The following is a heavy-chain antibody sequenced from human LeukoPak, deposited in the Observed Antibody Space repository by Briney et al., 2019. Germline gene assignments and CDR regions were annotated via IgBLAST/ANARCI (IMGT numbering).Heavy chain of an antibody. CDR3: AKARSHGYFFDY. CDR2: ISYDGSNK. Sequence: GGSLRLSCAASGFTFSSYGMHWVRQAPGKGLEWVAVISYDGSNKYYADSVKGRFTISRDNSKNTPYLQMNSLRAEDTAVYYCAKARSHGYFFDYWGQGTLVTVSS. J-gene: IGHJ4*02. D-gene: IGHD5-18*01. CDR1: GFTFSSYG. V-gene: IGHV3-30*18.